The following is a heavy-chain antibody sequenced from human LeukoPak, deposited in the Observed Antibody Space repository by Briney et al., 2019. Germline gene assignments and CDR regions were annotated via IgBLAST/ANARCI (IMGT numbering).Heavy chain of an antibody. CDR2: MNPNSGNT. Sequence: ASVKVSCKASGYTFTSYDINWVRQATGQGLEWMGWMNPNSGNTGYAQKFQGRVTITTDESTSTAYMELSSLRSEDTAVYYCARALSPSGYDAFDIWGQGTMVTVSS. J-gene: IGHJ3*02. V-gene: IGHV1-8*03. D-gene: IGHD3-22*01. CDR1: GYTFTSYD. CDR3: ARALSPSGYDAFDI.